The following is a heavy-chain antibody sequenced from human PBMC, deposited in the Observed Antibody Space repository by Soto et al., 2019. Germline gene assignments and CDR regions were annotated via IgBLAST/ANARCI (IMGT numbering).Heavy chain of an antibody. CDR2: ISGSGGST. J-gene: IGHJ3*02. CDR1: GFTFSSYA. D-gene: IGHD4-17*01. V-gene: IGHV3-23*01. CDR3: AKGGDVSTWTTWDALDI. Sequence: EVQLLESGGGLVQPGGSLRLSCAASGFTFSSYAMSWVRQAPGKGLEWVSAISGSGGSTYYADSVKGRFTISRDNSKNTLYMEMTSMRADVTAVYYCAKGGDVSTWTTWDALDIWGQGTMVTVSS.